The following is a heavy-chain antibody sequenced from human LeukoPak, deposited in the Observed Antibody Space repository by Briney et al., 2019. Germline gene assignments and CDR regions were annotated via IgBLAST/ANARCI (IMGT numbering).Heavy chain of an antibody. CDR2: ISSSSSYI. CDR3: AGDFGGTRAFDI. Sequence: GGSLRLSCAASGGTFSDFGMNWVRQAPGKGLEWVSSISSSSSYIYYADSVKGRFTISRDNARNSLYLQMNSLRAEDTAVYYCAGDFGGTRAFDIWGQGTMVTVSS. J-gene: IGHJ3*02. D-gene: IGHD3-3*01. CDR1: GGTFSDFG. V-gene: IGHV3-21*01.